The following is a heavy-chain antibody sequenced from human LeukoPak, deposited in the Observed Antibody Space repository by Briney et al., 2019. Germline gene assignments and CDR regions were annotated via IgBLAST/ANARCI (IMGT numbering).Heavy chain of an antibody. J-gene: IGHJ4*02. D-gene: IGHD3-10*01. Sequence: GGSLRLSCAASGFTFSSYSMNWVRQAPGKGLEWVSSISSSSSYIYYADSVKGRFTISRDNAKNSLYLQTNSLRAEDTAVYYCARGVRGVVAGVFDYWGQGTLVTVSS. CDR1: GFTFSSYS. V-gene: IGHV3-21*01. CDR2: ISSSSSYI. CDR3: ARGVRGVVAGVFDY.